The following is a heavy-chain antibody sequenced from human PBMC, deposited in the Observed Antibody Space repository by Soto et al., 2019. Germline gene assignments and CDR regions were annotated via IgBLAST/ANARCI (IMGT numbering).Heavy chain of an antibody. D-gene: IGHD6-13*01. J-gene: IGHJ5*02. CDR3: ARDRGIAAAGGFDP. V-gene: IGHV1-69*13. CDR2: IIPIFGTA. CDR1: GGTFSSYA. Sequence: GASVKVSCKASGGTFSSYAISWVRQAPGQGLEWMGGIIPIFGTANYAQKFQGRVTITADESTSTAYMELSSLRSEDTAVYYCARDRGIAAAGGFDPWGQGTLVTVS.